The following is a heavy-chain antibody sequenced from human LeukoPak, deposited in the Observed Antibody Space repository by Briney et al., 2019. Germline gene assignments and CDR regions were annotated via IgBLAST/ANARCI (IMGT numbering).Heavy chain of an antibody. Sequence: SGGSLRLSCAASGFTFSSYAMTWVRQAPGKGLEWVSTITGSGTSTYYADSVKGRFTVSRDNSKNTLYLQMSSLRAEDTAVYYCAKAGHYGSGSYYSDYWGRGTLVTVSP. D-gene: IGHD3-10*01. J-gene: IGHJ4*02. V-gene: IGHV3-23*01. CDR1: GFTFSSYA. CDR3: AKAGHYGSGSYYSDY. CDR2: ITGSGTST.